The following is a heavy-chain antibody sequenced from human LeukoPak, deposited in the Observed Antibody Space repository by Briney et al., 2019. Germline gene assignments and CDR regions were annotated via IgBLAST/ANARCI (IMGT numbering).Heavy chain of an antibody. D-gene: IGHD6-19*01. CDR1: GGTFSSYA. V-gene: IGHV1-18*01. CDR2: ISAYNGNT. Sequence: GASVKVSCKASGGTFSSYAISWVRQAPGQGLEWMGWISAYNGNTNYAQKLQGRVTMTTDTSTSTAYMELRSLRSDDTAVYYCARADAYSSGWYSDYWGQGTLVTVSS. J-gene: IGHJ4*02. CDR3: ARADAYSSGWYSDY.